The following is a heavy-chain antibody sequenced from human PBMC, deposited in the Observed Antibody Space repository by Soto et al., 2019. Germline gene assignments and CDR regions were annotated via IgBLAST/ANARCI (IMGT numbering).Heavy chain of an antibody. CDR1: GFIFSTFW. Sequence: PGGSLRLSCAASGFIFSTFWMHWVRQAPGKGLEWVSRINSDGSKTTYADSVKGRFTISRDNAKNTVYLQMNSLRGEDTAVYYWATVATNSYNWLDPWGQGTLVTVSS. V-gene: IGHV3-74*01. D-gene: IGHD5-12*01. J-gene: IGHJ5*02. CDR2: INSDGSKT. CDR3: ATVATNSYNWLDP.